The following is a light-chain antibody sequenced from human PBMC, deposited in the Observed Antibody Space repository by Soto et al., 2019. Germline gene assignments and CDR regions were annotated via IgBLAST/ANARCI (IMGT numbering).Light chain of an antibody. CDR1: SSNIGSNY. J-gene: IGLJ2*01. V-gene: IGLV1-47*01. Sequence: QSVLTQPPSASGTPGQRVTISCSGSSSNIGSNYVYWYQQLPGTAPKLPIYRNNQRRSGVPDRFSGSKSGTSASLAIRGLRSEDEAHYYCAEWYDILSVVFGGGTKLTVL. CDR3: AEWYDILSVV. CDR2: RNN.